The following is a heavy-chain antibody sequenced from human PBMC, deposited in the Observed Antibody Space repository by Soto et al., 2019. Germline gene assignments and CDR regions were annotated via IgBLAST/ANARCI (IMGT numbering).Heavy chain of an antibody. D-gene: IGHD2-15*01. CDR2: ISASGRYT. CDR1: GLTFSTSA. Sequence: VGSLRLSCAASGLTFSTSAMSWVRQAPGKGLEWVSLISASGRYTDYADSVKGRFTMSRDNSKSAVYLQMNSLRGDDTAVYYCAKDPPSEKLQPDFGMDVWGQGTTVTVSS. V-gene: IGHV3-23*01. J-gene: IGHJ6*02. CDR3: AKDPPSEKLQPDFGMDV.